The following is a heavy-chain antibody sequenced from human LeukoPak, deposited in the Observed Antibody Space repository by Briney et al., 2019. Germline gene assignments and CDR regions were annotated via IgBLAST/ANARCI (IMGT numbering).Heavy chain of an antibody. J-gene: IGHJ4*02. D-gene: IGHD2-2*01. Sequence: SETLSLTCTVSGGSISSSSYYWGWIRQPPGKGLEWIGSIYYSGSAYYNPSLKSRVTISVDTSKNQFSLKLSSVTAADTAVYYCARDFGCSSTSCYWPDYWGQGTLVTVSS. V-gene: IGHV4-39*07. CDR3: ARDFGCSSTSCYWPDY. CDR2: IYYSGSA. CDR1: GGSISSSSYY.